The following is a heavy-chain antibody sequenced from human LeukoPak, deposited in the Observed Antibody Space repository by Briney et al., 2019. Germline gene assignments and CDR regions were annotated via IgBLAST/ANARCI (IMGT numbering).Heavy chain of an antibody. CDR3: ARHPDDAFDI. V-gene: IGHV4-61*02. CDR2: LYTSDST. Sequence: SETLSLTCTVSGGSFSSGGHYWSWIRQSAGKGLEWIGRLYTSDSTDYNPSLRNRVTISLDTSKNQLSLKLSSVTAADTAVYYCARHPDDAFDIWGQGTMVTVSS. CDR1: GGSFSSGGHY. J-gene: IGHJ3*02.